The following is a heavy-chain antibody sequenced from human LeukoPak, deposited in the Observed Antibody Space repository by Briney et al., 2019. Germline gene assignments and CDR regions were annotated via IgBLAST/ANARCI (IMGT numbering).Heavy chain of an antibody. CDR3: ASQIRGAVRYFDY. D-gene: IGHD3-10*01. CDR1: GGSISSSSYY. CDR2: MYYSGTT. Sequence: SETLSLTCTVSGGSISSSSYYWGWIRQPPGKGLEWIGSMYYSGTTYFNPPLESRVTISVDTSKNQFSLKLTSVTAADTAVYYCASQIRGAVRYFDYWGQGTLVTVSS. V-gene: IGHV4-39*07. J-gene: IGHJ4*02.